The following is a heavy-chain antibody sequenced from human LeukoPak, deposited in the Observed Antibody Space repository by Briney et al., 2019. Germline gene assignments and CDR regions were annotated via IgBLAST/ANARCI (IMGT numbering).Heavy chain of an antibody. Sequence: SETLSLTCAVYGGSFSGYYWSWIRQPPGKGLEWIGEINHSGSTNHNPSLKSRVTISVDTSKNQFSLKLSSVTAADTAVYYCARVTGGRGSYAEVYFDYWGQGTLVTVSS. CDR3: ARVTGGRGSYAEVYFDY. CDR1: GGSFSGYY. V-gene: IGHV4-34*01. D-gene: IGHD1-26*01. J-gene: IGHJ4*02. CDR2: INHSGST.